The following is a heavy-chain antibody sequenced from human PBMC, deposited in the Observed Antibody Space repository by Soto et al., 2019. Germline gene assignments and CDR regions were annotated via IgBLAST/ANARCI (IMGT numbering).Heavy chain of an antibody. Sequence: ASVKVSCKASGYTFTSYAMHWVRQAPGQRLEWMGWINAGNGNTKYSQKFQGRVTITRDTSASTAYMELSSLRSEDTAVYYCAGGATNNHYYYNGMDVWGQGTTVTVSS. J-gene: IGHJ6*02. CDR2: INAGNGNT. CDR3: AGGATNNHYYYNGMDV. CDR1: GYTFTSYA. V-gene: IGHV1-3*01. D-gene: IGHD1-26*01.